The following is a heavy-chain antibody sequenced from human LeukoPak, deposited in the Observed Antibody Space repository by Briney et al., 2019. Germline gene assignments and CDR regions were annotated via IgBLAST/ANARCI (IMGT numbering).Heavy chain of an antibody. Sequence: GGSLRLSCAASGFTFSSYSMNWVRQAPGKGLEWVSSISGSSSYIYYADSVKGRFTISRDNAKNSLYLQMNSLRAEDTAVYYCARDHMVRGVIIYWGQGTLVTVSS. J-gene: IGHJ4*02. CDR1: GFTFSSYS. CDR3: ARDHMVRGVIIY. CDR2: ISGSSSYI. D-gene: IGHD3-10*01. V-gene: IGHV3-21*01.